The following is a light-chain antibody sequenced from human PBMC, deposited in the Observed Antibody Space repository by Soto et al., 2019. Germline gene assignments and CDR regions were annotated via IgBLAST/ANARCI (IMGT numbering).Light chain of an antibody. V-gene: IGKV1-9*01. Sequence: IQLTQSPSSLSASVGDRVTITCRASRAIAIYLAWYKQKPGEAPKLLIYAASTLYGGVPSRFSGSGSGTDFALTITSLQAEDFATYYCQQLRMYPSTFGGGTKVEIK. CDR3: QQLRMYPST. CDR2: AAS. J-gene: IGKJ4*01. CDR1: RAIAIY.